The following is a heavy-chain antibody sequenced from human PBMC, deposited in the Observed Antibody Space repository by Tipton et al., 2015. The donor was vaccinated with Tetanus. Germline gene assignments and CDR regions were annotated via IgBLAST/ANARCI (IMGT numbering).Heavy chain of an antibody. J-gene: IGHJ4*02. Sequence: SLRLSCAASGFTFSNYGMHWVRQAPGKGQEQEAVMSKDGGFKHYVDSARGRFTISRVNSKNTLYLQMDDLRAEDTAIYYCEAQRTSEDSWGQGTLVTASS. D-gene: IGHD1-14*01. V-gene: IGHV3-30*03. CDR3: EAQRTSEDS. CDR1: GFTFSNYG. CDR2: MSKDGGFK.